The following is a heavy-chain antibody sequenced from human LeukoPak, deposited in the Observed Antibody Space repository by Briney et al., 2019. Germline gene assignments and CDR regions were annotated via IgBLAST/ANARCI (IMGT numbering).Heavy chain of an antibody. V-gene: IGHV3-21*01. J-gene: IGHJ4*02. CDR3: ARDMDYYDSSGYYKSSCYFDY. CDR2: IISSSNYI. CDR1: GFTLSSYT. D-gene: IGHD3-22*01. Sequence: PGGSLRLSCAASGFTLSSYTMTWVRQARGKGLEWVSSIISSSNYIYYADSVKGRFTISRDNGKNSLYLQMDSLRAEDTAVYYCARDMDYYDSSGYYKSSCYFDYWGQGTLVTVSS.